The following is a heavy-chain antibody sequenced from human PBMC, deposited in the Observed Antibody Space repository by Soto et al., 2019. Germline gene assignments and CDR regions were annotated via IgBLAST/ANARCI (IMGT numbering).Heavy chain of an antibody. CDR1: GFTVSSNY. D-gene: IGHD3-22*01. J-gene: IGHJ4*02. CDR2: IYSGGST. CDR3: ATFGGYYYDSSGY. Sequence: GGSLRLSCAASGFTVSSNYMSWVRQAPGKGLEWVSVIYSGGSTYYADSVKGRFTISRDNSKNTLYLQMNSLRAEDTAVYYCATFGGYYYDSSGYWGQGTLVTVSS. V-gene: IGHV3-66*01.